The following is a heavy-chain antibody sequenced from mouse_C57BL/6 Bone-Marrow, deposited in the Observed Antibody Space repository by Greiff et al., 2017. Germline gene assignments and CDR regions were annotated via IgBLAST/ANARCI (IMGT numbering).Heavy chain of an antibody. Sequence: QVQLQQPGAELVRPGTSVKLSCKASGYTFTSYWMHWVKQRPGQGLEWIGVIDPSDSYTNYNQKFKGKATLTVDTSSSTAYMQRSSQTSEDSAVYYCASGDYFDYWGQGTTLTVSS. CDR3: ASGDYFDY. CDR2: IDPSDSYT. J-gene: IGHJ2*01. CDR1: GYTFTSYW. V-gene: IGHV1-59*01.